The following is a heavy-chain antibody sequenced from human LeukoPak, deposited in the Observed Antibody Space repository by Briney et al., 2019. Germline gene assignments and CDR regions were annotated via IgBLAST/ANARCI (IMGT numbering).Heavy chain of an antibody. CDR1: GYTFTSYG. J-gene: IGHJ5*02. Sequence: SVKLSCKASGYTFTSYGISWVREAPGQGLEWMGWISAHNGNTNYAQKLQGRVTMTTDTSTSTAYMELRSLRSDDTAVYYCARDRAAVAGTWMGAWFDPWGQGTLVTVSS. CDR2: ISAHNGNT. V-gene: IGHV1-18*01. CDR3: ARDRAAVAGTWMGAWFDP. D-gene: IGHD6-19*01.